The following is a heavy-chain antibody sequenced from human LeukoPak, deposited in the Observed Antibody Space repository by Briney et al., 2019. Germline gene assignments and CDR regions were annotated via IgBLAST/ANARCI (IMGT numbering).Heavy chain of an antibody. V-gene: IGHV3-49*04. CDR1: GFTFGDYA. D-gene: IGHD3-9*01. J-gene: IGHJ4*02. Sequence: GRSLRPSCTASGFTFGDYAMSWVRQAPGKGLEWVGFIRSKAYGGTTEYAASVKGRFTISRDDSKSIAYLQMNSLKTEDTAVYYCTRRYYDILTGTNYRYFDYWGQGTLVTVSS. CDR2: IRSKAYGGTT. CDR3: TRRYYDILTGTNYRYFDY.